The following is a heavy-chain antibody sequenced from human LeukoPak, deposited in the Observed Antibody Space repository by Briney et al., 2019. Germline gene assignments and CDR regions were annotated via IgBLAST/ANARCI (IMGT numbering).Heavy chain of an antibody. J-gene: IGHJ4*02. CDR2: IYTSGST. CDR3: AMELAVAGLEATCYY. CDR1: GGYISSYY. D-gene: IGHD6-19*01. V-gene: IGHV4-4*07. Sequence: KTSETLSLTYSVSGGYISSYYWSWIRQPAAKGLAWIGRIYTSGSTNYNPSLKSRVTISVDKSKNQFSLKLSSVTAADTAVYYCAMELAVAGLEATCYYRGQGTLGT.